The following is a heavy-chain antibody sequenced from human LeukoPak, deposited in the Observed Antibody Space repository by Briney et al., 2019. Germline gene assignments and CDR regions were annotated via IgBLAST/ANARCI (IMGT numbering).Heavy chain of an antibody. CDR2: IIPIFGTA. J-gene: IGHJ4*02. D-gene: IGHD6-19*01. V-gene: IGHV1-69*13. CDR3: ARDRDSSGWSRFDY. Sequence: SVKVSCKASGGTFSSYAIRWLRQAPGQGLEWMGGIIPIFGTANYAQKFQGRVTITADESTSTAYMELSSLRSEDTAVYYCARDRDSSGWSRFDYWGQGTLVTVSS. CDR1: GGTFSSYA.